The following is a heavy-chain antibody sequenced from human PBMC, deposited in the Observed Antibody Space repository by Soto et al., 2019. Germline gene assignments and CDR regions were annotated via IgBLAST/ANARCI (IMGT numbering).Heavy chain of an antibody. CDR1: GISFSSYD. CDR2: IYTVDTP. J-gene: IGHJ5*02. Sequence: GGSLSVSYAASGISFSSYDMSWVRQAQGKGLEWVSVIYTVDTPYYADSVKGRVTISRDNSKNTLYLQMNRLKVEDTPVYFCTRDLMDGVPPADDLFDPWGQGILVTVSS. D-gene: IGHD2-2*01. V-gene: IGHV3-53*01. CDR3: TRDLMDGVPPADDLFDP.